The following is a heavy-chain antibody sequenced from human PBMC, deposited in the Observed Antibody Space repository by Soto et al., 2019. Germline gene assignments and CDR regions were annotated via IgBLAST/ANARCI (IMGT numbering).Heavy chain of an antibody. CDR1: GYTFTGYY. V-gene: IGHV1-2*04. J-gene: IGHJ4*01. Sequence: ASVKVSCKASGYTFTGYYMHWVRQAPGQGLEWMGWINPNSGGTNYAQKFQGWATMTRDTSISTAYMELSRLRSDDTAVYYCARDSSGYSYGFFDYWGQGTLVTVSS. CDR2: INPNSGGT. D-gene: IGHD5-18*01. CDR3: ARDSSGYSYGFFDY.